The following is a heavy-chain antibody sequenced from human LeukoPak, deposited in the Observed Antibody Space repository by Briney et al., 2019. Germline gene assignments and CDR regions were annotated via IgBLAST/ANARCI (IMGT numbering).Heavy chain of an antibody. CDR1: GYTFTGYY. CDR2: INPNSGGT. CDR3: ARVRGIKYYYDSSGYYHY. V-gene: IGHV1-2*02. Sequence: ASVKVSCKASGYTFTGYYIHWVRQAPGQGLEWMGWINPNSGGTNYAQKFQGRVTMTRDTSISTAYMELSRLRSDDTAVYYCARVRGIKYYYDSSGYYHYWGQGTLVTVSS. J-gene: IGHJ4*02. D-gene: IGHD3-22*01.